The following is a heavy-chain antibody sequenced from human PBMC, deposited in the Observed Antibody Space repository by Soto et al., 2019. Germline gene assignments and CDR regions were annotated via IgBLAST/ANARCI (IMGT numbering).Heavy chain of an antibody. D-gene: IGHD3-3*01. CDR2: IWYDGSNK. J-gene: IGHJ4*02. Sequence: QVQLVESGGGVVQPGRSLRLSCAASGFTFSSYGMHWVRQAPGKGLEWVAVIWYDGSNKYYADSVKGRFTISRDNSKNTLYLQRNSLRAEDTAVYYCARRTTYYDFWSGYYTGGYFDSWGQGTLVTVSS. CDR1: GFTFSSYG. V-gene: IGHV3-33*01. CDR3: ARRTTYYDFWSGYYTGGYFDS.